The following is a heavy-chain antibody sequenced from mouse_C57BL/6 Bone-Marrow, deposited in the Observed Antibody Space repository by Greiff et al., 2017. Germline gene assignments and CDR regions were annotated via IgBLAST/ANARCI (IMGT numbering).Heavy chain of an antibody. CDR1: GYTFTSYW. Sequence: VQLQQPGAELVMPGASVKLSCKASGYTFTSYWMHWVKQRPGQGLEWIGEIDPSDSYTNYNQKFKGKSTLTVYQSSSTAYMQLSSLTSEYSAVYYCARFKNIYYDYWGQGTTLTVSS. CDR2: IDPSDSYT. V-gene: IGHV1-69*01. D-gene: IGHD1-1*01. CDR3: ARFKNIYYDY. J-gene: IGHJ2*01.